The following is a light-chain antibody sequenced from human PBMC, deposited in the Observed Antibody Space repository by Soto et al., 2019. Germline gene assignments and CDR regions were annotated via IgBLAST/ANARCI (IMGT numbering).Light chain of an antibody. V-gene: IGKV1-17*03. CDR3: LQHNSYPYT. CDR2: GAS. CDR1: QGISDY. J-gene: IGKJ2*01. Sequence: DIQMTQSPSAMSASVGDRVTITCRASQGISDYLAWFQQKPGKVPQRLIYGASSLQSGVPSRFSGSGSGTEFTLTNSSLQPDDFAPYYCLQHNSYPYTFGQGTKLEIK.